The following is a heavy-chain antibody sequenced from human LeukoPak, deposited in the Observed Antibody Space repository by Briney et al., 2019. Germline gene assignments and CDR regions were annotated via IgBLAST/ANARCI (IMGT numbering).Heavy chain of an antibody. CDR2: INHSGST. CDR3: ARAGYFDWLLSPTFDY. J-gene: IGHJ4*02. D-gene: IGHD3-9*01. Sequence: SETLSLTCAVYGGSFSGYYWSWIRQPPGKGLEWIGEINHSGSTNYNPSLKSRVTISVDTSKNQFSLKLSSVTAADTAVYYCARAGYFDWLLSPTFDYWGQGTLVTVSS. V-gene: IGHV4-34*01. CDR1: GGSFSGYY.